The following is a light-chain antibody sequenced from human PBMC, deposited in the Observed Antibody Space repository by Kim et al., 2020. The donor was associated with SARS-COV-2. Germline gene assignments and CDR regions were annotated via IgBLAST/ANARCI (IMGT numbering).Light chain of an antibody. J-gene: IGKJ2*03. Sequence: SASVGDRGTITCRASQSIGSSLAWYQQKPGKAPNLLMYKASILETGGPSRFSGSESETEFTLNITSLKPDDFATYYCQQYSNSLYSFGQGTKLEI. CDR1: QSIGSS. V-gene: IGKV1-5*03. CDR3: QQYSNSLYS. CDR2: KAS.